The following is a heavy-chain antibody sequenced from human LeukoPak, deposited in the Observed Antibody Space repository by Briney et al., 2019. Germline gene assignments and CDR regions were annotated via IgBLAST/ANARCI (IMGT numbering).Heavy chain of an antibody. D-gene: IGHD2-2*01. CDR1: GETFIDNF. CDR2: IYYRGST. V-gene: IGHV4-34*01. J-gene: IGHJ4*02. CDR3: AREGGDLVVVPAATYIAY. Sequence: SESLSLTSAVYGETFIDNFWRRICQPLGNGRGWSGRIYYRGSTYYNPSHKSRVTITVDTSTPQSSLKPSSVTAAATAVYCGAREGGDLVVVPAATYIAYWGQGALVTVSS.